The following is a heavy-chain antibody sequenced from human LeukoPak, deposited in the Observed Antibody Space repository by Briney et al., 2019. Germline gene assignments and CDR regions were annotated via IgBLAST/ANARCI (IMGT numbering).Heavy chain of an antibody. CDR3: ARDRVPTTSCYFFDY. V-gene: IGHV1-2*02. J-gene: IGHJ4*02. CDR1: GYTFTSYG. CDR2: INPNSGGT. Sequence: GASVKVSCKASGYTFTSYGISWVRQAPGQGREWMGWINPNSGGTNYAQKFQGRVTMTRDTSISTAYMELSRVRSDDTAVYYCARDRVPTTSCYFFDYWGQGTLVTVSS. D-gene: IGHD2-2*01.